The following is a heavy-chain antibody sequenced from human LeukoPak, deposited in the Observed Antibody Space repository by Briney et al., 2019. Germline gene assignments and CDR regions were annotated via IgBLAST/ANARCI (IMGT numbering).Heavy chain of an antibody. Sequence: SETLSLTCTVSGGSIDSNYYYWAWIRQPPGKGLECIGAIYYSGSTFYNPSLKSRVTISVDTSKSQSSLSLTSVTDADTALYYCARGKPHSNWFDPWGQGTLVTVSS. J-gene: IGHJ5*02. V-gene: IGHV4-39*07. D-gene: IGHD1-14*01. CDR1: GGSIDSNYYY. CDR3: ARGKPHSNWFDP. CDR2: IYYSGST.